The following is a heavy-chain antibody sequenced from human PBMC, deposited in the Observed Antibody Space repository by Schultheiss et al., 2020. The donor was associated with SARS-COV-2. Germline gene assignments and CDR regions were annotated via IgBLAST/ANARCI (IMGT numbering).Heavy chain of an antibody. D-gene: IGHD2-2*01. CDR2: INPNSGGT. CDR1: GYTFTGYY. V-gene: IGHV1-2*02. Sequence: ASVKVSCKASGYTFTGYYMHWVRQAPGQGLEWMGWINPNSGGTNYAQKFQGRVTMTRDTSISTAYMELSRLRSDDTAVYYCAIPGAYAGTYFDYWGQGTLVTVSS. J-gene: IGHJ4*02. CDR3: AIPGAYAGTYFDY.